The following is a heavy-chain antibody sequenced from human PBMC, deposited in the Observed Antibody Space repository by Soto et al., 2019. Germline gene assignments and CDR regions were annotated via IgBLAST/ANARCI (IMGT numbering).Heavy chain of an antibody. CDR1: GGSISSNNL. D-gene: IGHD4-17*01. V-gene: IGHV4-4*02. Sequence: QVQLQESGPGLVKSSGTLSLTCAVSGGSISSNNLWSWVRQPPGQGLEWIGEIYHSGSANYNPSLRRLVIIXXDXSXXQFSLNLSTVTAAPTAVYYCARVPTTVVTRNWFDPWGQGTLVTVSS. CDR3: ARVPTTVVTRNWFDP. CDR2: IYHSGSA. J-gene: IGHJ5*02.